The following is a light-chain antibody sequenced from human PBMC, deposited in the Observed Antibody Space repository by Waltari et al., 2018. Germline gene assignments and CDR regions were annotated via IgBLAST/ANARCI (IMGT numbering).Light chain of an antibody. J-gene: IGLJ2*01. Sequence: QSALTQPPSASGPPGQSVTISCTGTNSDIDNFQYVSWYQQHPGKAPRLIIYDFTTRPSEGPNRFSGSKSGNMASLTVSYRQADDEADYFCCSLSGGNDLLFGGGTKLTVL. CDR3: CSLSGGNDLL. V-gene: IGLV2-8*01. CDR1: NSDIDNFQY. CDR2: DFT.